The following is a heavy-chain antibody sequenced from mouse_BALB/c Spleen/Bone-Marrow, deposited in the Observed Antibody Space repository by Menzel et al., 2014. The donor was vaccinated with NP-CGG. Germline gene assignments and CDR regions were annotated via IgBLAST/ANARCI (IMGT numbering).Heavy chain of an antibody. Sequence: QVQLKQSGPGLVAPSQSLSITCTVSGFSLTSYDVHWVRQPPGKGLEWLGVIWAGGSTNYNSALMSRLSISKDNSKSQVFLKMNSLQTDDTAMYYCARDYGSSYYAMDYWGQGTSVTVSS. CDR1: GFSLTSYD. CDR2: IWAGGST. V-gene: IGHV2-9*02. J-gene: IGHJ4*01. D-gene: IGHD1-1*01. CDR3: ARDYGSSYYAMDY.